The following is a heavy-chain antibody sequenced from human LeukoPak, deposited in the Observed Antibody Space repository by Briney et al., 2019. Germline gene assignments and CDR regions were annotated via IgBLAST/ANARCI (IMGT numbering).Heavy chain of an antibody. Sequence: ASVKVSCKASGYTFTSYDINWVRQATGQGLEWMGWMNPNSGNTGYAQKFQGRVTITRNTSISTAYMELRSLRSEDTAVYYCARGREYSTGMEDYWGQGTLVTVSS. CDR2: MNPNSGNT. CDR1: GYTFTSYD. CDR3: ARGREYSTGMEDY. D-gene: IGHD6-25*01. V-gene: IGHV1-8*03. J-gene: IGHJ4*02.